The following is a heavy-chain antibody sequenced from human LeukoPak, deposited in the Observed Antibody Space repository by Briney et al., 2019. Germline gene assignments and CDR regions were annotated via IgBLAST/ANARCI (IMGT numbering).Heavy chain of an antibody. D-gene: IGHD3-22*01. CDR3: ARDLYDSSGYYFSYYYYYYMDV. J-gene: IGHJ6*03. CDR1: GFTFSSYG. Sequence: GGSLRLSCAASGFTFSSYGMHWVRQAPGKGLEWVAVIWYDGSNKYYADSVKGRFTISRDNSKNTLYLQMNSLRDEDTAVYYCARDLYDSSGYYFSYYYYYYMDVWGKGTTVTVSS. V-gene: IGHV3-33*01. CDR2: IWYDGSNK.